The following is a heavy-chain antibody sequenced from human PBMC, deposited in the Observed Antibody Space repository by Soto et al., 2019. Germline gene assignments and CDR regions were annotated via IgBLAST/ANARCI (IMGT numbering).Heavy chain of an antibody. V-gene: IGHV3-23*01. D-gene: IGHD2-2*01. Sequence: GGSLRLSCAASGFTFSSYDMSWVRQAPGKGLEWVSAISGSGGSTYYADSVKGRFTISRDNSKNTLYLQMNSLRAEDTAVYYCAKGSRYCTSTSCVNWFDPWGQGTLVTVSS. J-gene: IGHJ5*02. CDR2: ISGSGGST. CDR3: AKGSRYCTSTSCVNWFDP. CDR1: GFTFSSYD.